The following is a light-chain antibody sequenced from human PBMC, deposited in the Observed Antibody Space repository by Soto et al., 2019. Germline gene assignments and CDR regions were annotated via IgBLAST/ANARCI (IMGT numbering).Light chain of an antibody. CDR2: GAS. V-gene: IGKV1-12*01. CDR3: HQDSSFPWLS. J-gene: IGKJ4*01. Sequence: DIQMTQSPSSVSASVGDRVTITCRASRGIGSWLAWYQQKPGKAPRLLIYGASTLQSGVPSRFSGSGSGTDFTLPISSRQPEEDATYYCHQDSSFPWLSFGGGSKVEV. CDR1: RGIGSW.